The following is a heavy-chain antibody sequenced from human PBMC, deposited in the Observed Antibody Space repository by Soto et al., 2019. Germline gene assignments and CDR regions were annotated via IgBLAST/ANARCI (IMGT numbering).Heavy chain of an antibody. J-gene: IGHJ4*02. V-gene: IGHV1-18*04. CDR1: GYTFTSYG. CDR2: ISAYNGNT. CDR3: ARDRQQLVRRAFDY. Sequence: ASVKVSCKASGYTFTSYGISWVRQAPGQGLEWMGWISAYNGNTNYAQKLQGRVTMATDTSTSTAYMELRSLRSDDTAVYYCARDRQQLVRRAFDYWGQGTLVTVSS. D-gene: IGHD6-13*01.